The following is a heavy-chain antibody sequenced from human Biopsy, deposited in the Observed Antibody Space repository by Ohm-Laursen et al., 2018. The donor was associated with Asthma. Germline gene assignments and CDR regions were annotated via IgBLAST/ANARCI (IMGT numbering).Heavy chain of an antibody. Sequence: ASVKVSCKASGYTFSNYAISWVRQAPGQGLEWMGWISGYNGDTKFAQNVKGRLSLTTDTSTSTAYMELRSLTSDDTAVYYCVRDKVVVVPGSKGPTDWFDPWGQGTLVTVSS. V-gene: IGHV1-18*04. D-gene: IGHD2-15*01. CDR3: VRDKVVVVPGSKGPTDWFDP. CDR2: ISGYNGDT. CDR1: GYTFSNYA. J-gene: IGHJ5*02.